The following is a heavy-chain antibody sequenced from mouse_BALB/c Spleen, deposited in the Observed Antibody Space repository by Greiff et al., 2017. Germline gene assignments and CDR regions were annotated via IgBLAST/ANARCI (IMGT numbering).Heavy chain of an antibody. V-gene: IGHV5-17*02. J-gene: IGHJ4*01. CDR2: ISSGSSTI. CDR1: GFTFSSFG. CDR3: AGGYSHYYAMDY. Sequence: EVQLVESGGGLVQPGGSRKLSCAASGFTFSSFGMHWVRQAPEKGLEWVAYISSGSSTIYYADTVKGRFTISRDNPKNTLFLQMTSLRSEDTAMYYCAGGYSHYYAMDYWGQGTSVTVSS. D-gene: IGHD2-12*01.